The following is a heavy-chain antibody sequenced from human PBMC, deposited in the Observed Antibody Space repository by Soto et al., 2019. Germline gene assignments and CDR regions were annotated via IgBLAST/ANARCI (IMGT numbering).Heavy chain of an antibody. CDR3: AHHPYYGLAPYSFDY. CDR2: IYWDDDK. D-gene: IGHD3-10*01. V-gene: IGHV2-5*02. CDR1: GFSLSTSGVG. Sequence: QITLKESGPTLVKPTQTLTLTCTFSGFSLSTSGVGVGWIRQPPGKALEWLAVIYWDDDKRSSSSLKSRLTTPTDTSKNQVVLTMTHMDPVDTATYYCAHHPYYGLAPYSFDYWGQGILVTVSS. J-gene: IGHJ4*02.